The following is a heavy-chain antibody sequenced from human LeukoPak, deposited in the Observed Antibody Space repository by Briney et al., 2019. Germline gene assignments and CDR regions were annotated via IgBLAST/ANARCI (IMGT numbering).Heavy chain of an antibody. CDR1: GGSISSYY. CDR2: ISFIGST. J-gene: IGHJ4*02. V-gene: IGHV4-59*08. Sequence: PSETLSLTCTVSGGSISSYYWSWIRQPPGRGLEWIGYISFIGSTNYTPSLKSRVTISGDTSMNQFSLKLSSVTAADTAVYYCARHYSSGAAGHFFDYWGQGTLVTVSS. CDR3: ARHYSSGAAGHFFDY. D-gene: IGHD6-13*01.